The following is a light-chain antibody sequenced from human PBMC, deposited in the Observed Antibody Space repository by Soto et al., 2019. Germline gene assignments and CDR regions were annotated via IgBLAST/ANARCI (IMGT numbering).Light chain of an antibody. V-gene: IGLV2-8*01. CDR3: CSYAVSKFV. CDR2: EVT. J-gene: IGLJ1*01. Sequence: ALTQPPSASGSPGQSVTISCSGTSSDVGGYNFVSWYQYHPGKAPKLIIYEVTKRPSGVPDRFSGSKSGNTASLTVSGLQAEDEADYYCCSYAVSKFVFGTGTKVTVL. CDR1: SSDVGGYNF.